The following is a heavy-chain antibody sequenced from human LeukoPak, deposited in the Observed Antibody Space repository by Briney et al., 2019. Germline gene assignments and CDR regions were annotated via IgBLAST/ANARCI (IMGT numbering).Heavy chain of an antibody. V-gene: IGHV3-23*01. J-gene: IGHJ4*02. CDR2: FGGSGGST. D-gene: IGHD5-18*01. CDR3: AKDLEDTAMTTYYFDY. CDR1: GFTFSSYA. Sequence: PGGSLSFSCEASGFTFSSYATTWVRKAQGKGLKWFATFGGSGGSTYYADSMKGRFTISRDNSKNTLYLQMNSLRAEDTAVYYCAKDLEDTAMTTYYFDYWGQGTLVTVSS.